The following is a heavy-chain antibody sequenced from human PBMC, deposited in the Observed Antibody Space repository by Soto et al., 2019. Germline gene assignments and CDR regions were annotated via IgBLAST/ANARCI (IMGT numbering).Heavy chain of an antibody. V-gene: IGHV3-23*01. CDR2: ISGSGGST. CDR3: AKLDPESRSYYYYGMEV. Sequence: GGSLRLSCAASGFTFSSYAMSWVRQAPGKGLEWVSAISGSGGSTYYADSVKGRFTISRDNSKNTLYLQMNSLRAEDTAVYYCAKLDPESRSYYYYGMEVWGQGTTVTVPS. D-gene: IGHD3-10*01. J-gene: IGHJ6*02. CDR1: GFTFSSYA.